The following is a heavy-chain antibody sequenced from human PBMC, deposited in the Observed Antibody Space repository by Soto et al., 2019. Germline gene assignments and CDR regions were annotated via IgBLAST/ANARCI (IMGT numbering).Heavy chain of an antibody. Sequence: SETLSLTCTVSGGSISSSSFHWGWIRQPPGKGLEWIGSIYYSGSTYYSPSLKSRVTISVDTSKNQFSLKLSSVTAADTAVYYCARMEWAAGTDWLFDLCSQGTLVTVSA. V-gene: IGHV4-39*01. CDR1: GGSISSSSFH. CDR2: IYYSGST. J-gene: IGHJ5*02. CDR3: ARMEWAAGTDWLFDL. D-gene: IGHD6-13*01.